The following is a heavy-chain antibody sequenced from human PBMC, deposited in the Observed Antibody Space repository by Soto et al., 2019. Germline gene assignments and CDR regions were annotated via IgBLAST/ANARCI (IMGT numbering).Heavy chain of an antibody. J-gene: IGHJ4*02. CDR2: INAGNGNT. D-gene: IGHD3-10*01. Sequence: QVQLVQSGAEVKKTGASVKVSCKASGYTFSSYLLHWVRQAPGQRLEWMGWINAGNGNTKYSQKFQGRVTLTRDTSASTAYMELSCLRSEDTAVYYCASPSYGSGSFYWGQGTLVTVSS. CDR3: ASPSYGSGSFY. V-gene: IGHV1-3*01. CDR1: GYTFSSYL.